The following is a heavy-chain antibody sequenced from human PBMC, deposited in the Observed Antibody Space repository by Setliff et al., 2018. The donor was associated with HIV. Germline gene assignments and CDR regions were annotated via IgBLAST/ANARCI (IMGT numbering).Heavy chain of an antibody. CDR3: ARQTYYYDNSGHNWFDP. CDR1: GGSISSYY. D-gene: IGHD3-22*01. J-gene: IGHJ5*02. Sequence: SETLSLTCTVSGGSISSYYWSWIRQPPGKGLEWIGYIYTSGSTNYNPSLKSRVTISIDTSKNQFSLKLSSVTAADTAVYFCARQTYYYDNSGHNWFDPWGQGTLVTV. CDR2: IYTSGST. V-gene: IGHV4-4*09.